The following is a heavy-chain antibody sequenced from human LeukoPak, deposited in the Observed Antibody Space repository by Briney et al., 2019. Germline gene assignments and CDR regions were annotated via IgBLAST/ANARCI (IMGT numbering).Heavy chain of an antibody. J-gene: IGHJ4*02. CDR2: ISYDGSNK. V-gene: IGHV3-30*18. CDR1: GFTFSSYG. Sequence: PGGSLRLSCAASGFTFSSYGMHWVRQAPGKGLEWVAVISYDGSNKYYADSVKGRFTISRDNSKNTLYLQMNSLRAEDTAVYYCAKALTNRKGPAMVGVDYWGQGTLVTVSS. D-gene: IGHD5-18*01. CDR3: AKALTNRKGPAMVGVDY.